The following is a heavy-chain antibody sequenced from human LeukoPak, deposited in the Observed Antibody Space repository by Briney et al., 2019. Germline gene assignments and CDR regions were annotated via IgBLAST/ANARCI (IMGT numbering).Heavy chain of an antibody. J-gene: IGHJ5*02. Sequence: GGSLRLSCAASGFTVSSNYMSWVRQAPGKGLEWVSVIYSGGSTYYADSVKGRFTISRDNAKNTLYLQMNSLRAEDTAVYYCAREGTVNWFDPWGQGTLVTVSS. D-gene: IGHD4-17*01. CDR3: AREGTVNWFDP. V-gene: IGHV3-66*01. CDR1: GFTVSSNY. CDR2: IYSGGST.